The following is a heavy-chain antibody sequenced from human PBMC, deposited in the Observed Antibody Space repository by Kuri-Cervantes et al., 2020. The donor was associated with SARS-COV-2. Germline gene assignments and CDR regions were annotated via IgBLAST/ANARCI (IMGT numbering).Heavy chain of an antibody. V-gene: IGHV3-21*01. D-gene: IGHD5-12*01. Sequence: GESLKISCASSGFTFSSYSMNWVRQAPGKGLEWVSSISNSSSYIYYADSVKGRFTISRDNAKNSLYLQMNSLRAEDTAVYYCARAQRGLMVALDYWGQGTLVTVSS. CDR1: GFTFSSYS. CDR3: ARAQRGLMVALDY. CDR2: ISNSSSYI. J-gene: IGHJ4*02.